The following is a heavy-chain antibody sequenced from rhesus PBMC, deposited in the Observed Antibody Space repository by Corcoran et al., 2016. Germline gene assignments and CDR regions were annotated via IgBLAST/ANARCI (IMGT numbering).Heavy chain of an antibody. CDR1: GFTFSAFG. Sequence: EVQLVESGGGLVQPGGSLRLSCAGSGFTFSAFGILWVRQAPGKGLEWVAVISSDGSNKYCADSVKDRFTISRDNSNNILYLQMNNLKLEDTAVYYCTRFDVWGPGVRVTVSS. V-gene: IGHV3-54*02. CDR2: ISSDGSNK. CDR3: TRFDV. J-gene: IGHJ5-1*01.